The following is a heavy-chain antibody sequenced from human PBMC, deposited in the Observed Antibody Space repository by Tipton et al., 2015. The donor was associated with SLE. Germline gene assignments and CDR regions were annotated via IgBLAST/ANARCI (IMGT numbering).Heavy chain of an antibody. Sequence: LRLSCTVSGSSSSSGYFWGWIRQSPGKGLELIGTIYQSGSTYNSPSFKSRATISVATSKNHFSLQLTSVTAADTALYYCTSGSGGYQRTDYWGQGTLVTVSS. J-gene: IGHJ4*02. CDR2: IYQSGST. V-gene: IGHV4-38-2*02. CDR1: GSSSSSGYF. D-gene: IGHD5-12*01. CDR3: TSGSGGYQRTDY.